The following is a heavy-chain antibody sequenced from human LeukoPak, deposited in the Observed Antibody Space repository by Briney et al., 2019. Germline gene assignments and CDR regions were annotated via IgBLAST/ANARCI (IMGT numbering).Heavy chain of an antibody. CDR3: AKDLGPAAMDYYYGMDV. J-gene: IGHJ6*02. D-gene: IGHD2-2*01. CDR1: GFTFSSYA. CDR2: ISYDRSNK. Sequence: PGGSLRLSCAASGFTFSSYAMSWVRQAPGKGLEWVAVISYDRSNKYYADSVKGRFTISRDNSKNTLYLQMNSLRAEDTAVYYCAKDLGPAAMDYYYGMDVWGQGTTVTVSS. V-gene: IGHV3-30*18.